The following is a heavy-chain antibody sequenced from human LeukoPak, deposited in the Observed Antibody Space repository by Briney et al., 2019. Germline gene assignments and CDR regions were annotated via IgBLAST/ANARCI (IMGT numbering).Heavy chain of an antibody. Sequence: ASVKVFCKASGYTFTSYAMNWVRQAPGQGLEWMGWINTNTGNPTYAQGFTGRFVFSLDTSVSTAYLQISSLKAEDTAVYYCARLFLERRIGGYYYYMDVWGKGTTVTVSS. D-gene: IGHD1-1*01. CDR2: INTNTGNP. V-gene: IGHV7-4-1*02. CDR3: ARLFLERRIGGYYYYMDV. J-gene: IGHJ6*03. CDR1: GYTFTSYA.